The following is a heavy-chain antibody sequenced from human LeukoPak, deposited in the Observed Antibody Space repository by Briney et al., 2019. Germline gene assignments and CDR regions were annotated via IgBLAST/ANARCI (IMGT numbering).Heavy chain of an antibody. J-gene: IGHJ4*02. Sequence: SVKVSCKASGGTFSSYAISWVRQAPGQGLEWMGGIIPIFGTANYAQKFQGRVTITADESTSTAYMELSSLRSEDTAVYYRARDANTVTNASYWGQGTLVTVSS. CDR2: IIPIFGTA. D-gene: IGHD4-17*01. CDR1: GGTFSSYA. CDR3: ARDANTVTNASY. V-gene: IGHV1-69*13.